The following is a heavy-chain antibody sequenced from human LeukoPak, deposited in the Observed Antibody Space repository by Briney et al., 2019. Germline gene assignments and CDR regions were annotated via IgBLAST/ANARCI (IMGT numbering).Heavy chain of an antibody. J-gene: IGHJ4*02. Sequence: GESLKISCKGLGYSFSSCWNAWVRQRPGKGLEWMGIIYPGGSETRYDPSFRGQVTISADSSTSTAYLQWSSLRASDTAMYYCARASRDGYNQNFDHWGQGTLVTVSS. CDR1: GYSFSSCW. CDR3: ARASRDGYNQNFDH. CDR2: IYPGGSET. D-gene: IGHD5-24*01. V-gene: IGHV5-51*01.